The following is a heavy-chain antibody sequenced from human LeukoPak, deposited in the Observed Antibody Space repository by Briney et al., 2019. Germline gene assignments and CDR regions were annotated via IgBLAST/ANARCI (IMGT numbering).Heavy chain of an antibody. CDR2: ISAYNGNT. J-gene: IGHJ4*02. D-gene: IGHD2-2*02. CDR3: AGDSLPYCSSTSCYTGY. Sequence: ASVKVSCKASGYTFTSYGISWVRQAPGQGLEWMGWISAYNGNTNYAQKLQGRVTMITDTSTSTAYMELRSLRSDDTAVYYCAGDSLPYCSSTSCYTGYWGQGTLVTVSS. V-gene: IGHV1-18*01. CDR1: GYTFTSYG.